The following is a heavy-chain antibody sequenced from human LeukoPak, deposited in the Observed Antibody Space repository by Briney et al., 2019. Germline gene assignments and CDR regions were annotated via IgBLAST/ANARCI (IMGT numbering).Heavy chain of an antibody. CDR2: ISYDGSNK. J-gene: IGHJ3*02. Sequence: GGSLRLSCAASGFTFSSYAMHWVRQAPGKGLEWVAVISYDGSNKYYADSVKGRFTISRDNSKNTLYLQMNSLRAEDTAVYYCAGGRSLDALDIWGQGTMVTVSS. CDR3: AGGRSLDALDI. V-gene: IGHV3-30*04. CDR1: GFTFSSYA. D-gene: IGHD1-26*01.